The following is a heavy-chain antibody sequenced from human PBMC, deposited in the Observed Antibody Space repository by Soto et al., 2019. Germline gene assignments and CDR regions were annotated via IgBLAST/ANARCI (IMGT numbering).Heavy chain of an antibody. D-gene: IGHD2-21*01. Sequence: QVHLVQSGAEVRKPGASVKVSCKASGYSFTSYGISWVRQAPGQGLEWMGWISTDNGNTNYAHNLQGSVSVTIDPATSTAYMELWSLGSDDTAVYYCARDVPDTSLFFYYYGMDVWGQGTTVTVSS. V-gene: IGHV1-18*01. J-gene: IGHJ6*02. CDR1: GYSFTSYG. CDR2: ISTDNGNT. CDR3: ARDVPDTSLFFYYYGMDV.